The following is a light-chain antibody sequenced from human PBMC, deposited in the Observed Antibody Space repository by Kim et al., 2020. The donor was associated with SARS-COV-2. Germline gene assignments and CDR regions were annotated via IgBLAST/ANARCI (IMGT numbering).Light chain of an antibody. Sequence: QSALTQPASVSGSPGQSITISCTGTSSDVGGYNYVSWYQQHPGKAPKLMLFDVSQRPSGVSNRFSGSKSANTASLTISGLQAEDEADYHCSSYTSSRTWVFGGGTQLTVL. CDR1: SSDVGGYNY. CDR3: SSYTSSRTWV. CDR2: DVS. V-gene: IGLV2-14*03. J-gene: IGLJ3*02.